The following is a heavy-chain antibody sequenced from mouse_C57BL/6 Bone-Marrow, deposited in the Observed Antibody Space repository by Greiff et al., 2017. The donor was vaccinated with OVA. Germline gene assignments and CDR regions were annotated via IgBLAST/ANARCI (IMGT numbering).Heavy chain of an antibody. CDR2: IDPENGDT. Sequence: EVQLQQSGAELVRPGASVKLSCTASGFNIKDDYMHWVKQRPEQGLEWIGWIDPENGDTEYASKFQGKATITADTSSNTAYLQLSSLTSEDTAVYYCTTYHYYAMDYWGQGTSVTVSS. CDR1: GFNIKDDY. J-gene: IGHJ4*01. CDR3: TTYHYYAMDY. V-gene: IGHV14-4*01.